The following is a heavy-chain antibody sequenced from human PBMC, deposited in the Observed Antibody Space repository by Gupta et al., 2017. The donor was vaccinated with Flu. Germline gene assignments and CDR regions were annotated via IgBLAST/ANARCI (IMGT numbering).Heavy chain of an antibody. CDR1: GGSFSGYY. Sequence: QVQLQQWGAGLLKPSETLSLTCAVYGGSFSGYYWSWIRQPPGKGLEWIGEINHSGSTNYNPSLKSRVTISVDTSKNQFSLKLSSVTAADTAVYYCARAHLLAVAANFDYWGQGTLVTVSS. CDR2: INHSGST. D-gene: IGHD6-19*01. V-gene: IGHV4-34*01. J-gene: IGHJ4*02. CDR3: ARAHLLAVAANFDY.